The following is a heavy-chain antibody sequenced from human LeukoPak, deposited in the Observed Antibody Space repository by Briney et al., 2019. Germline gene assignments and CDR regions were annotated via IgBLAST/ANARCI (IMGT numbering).Heavy chain of an antibody. D-gene: IGHD6-13*01. CDR2: ISSSSSYI. CDR1: GFTFSSYS. Sequence: GGSLRLSCAASGFTFSSYSMTWIRQAPGKGLDWVSSISSSSSYIYYADSVKGRFTISRDNGKNSLYLQMNSLRAEDTAVYYCARDRPYSSSGDYWGQGTLVTVSS. V-gene: IGHV3-21*01. CDR3: ARDRPYSSSGDY. J-gene: IGHJ4*02.